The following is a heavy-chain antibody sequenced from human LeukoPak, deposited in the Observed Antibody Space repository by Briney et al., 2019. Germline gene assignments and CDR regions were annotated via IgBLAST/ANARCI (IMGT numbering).Heavy chain of an antibody. CDR1: GFTFSDYY. CDR2: ISSSGSTI. V-gene: IGHV3-11*01. Sequence: GGSLRLSCAASGFTFSDYYMSWIRQAPGKGLEWVSYISSSGSTIYYADSVKGRFTISRDNAKNSLYLQMNSLRAEDTAVYYCARYYYYDSSGYYLWGYYGMDVWGQGTTVTVSS. J-gene: IGHJ6*02. CDR3: ARYYYYDSSGYYLWGYYGMDV. D-gene: IGHD3-22*01.